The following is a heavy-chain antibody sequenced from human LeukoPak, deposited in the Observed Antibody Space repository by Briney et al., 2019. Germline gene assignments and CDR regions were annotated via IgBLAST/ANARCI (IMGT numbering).Heavy chain of an antibody. J-gene: IGHJ4*02. D-gene: IGHD3-3*01. Sequence: GGSLRLSCAVSGFIFSDYHMSWIRQAPGKGLEWVSYISSSGSTIYYADSVKGRFTISRDNAKNSLYLQMNSLRAEDTAVYYCARDRDYDFWSGYQLNYFDYWGQGTLVTVSS. CDR3: ARDRDYDFWSGYQLNYFDY. V-gene: IGHV3-11*04. CDR1: GFIFSDYH. CDR2: ISSSGSTI.